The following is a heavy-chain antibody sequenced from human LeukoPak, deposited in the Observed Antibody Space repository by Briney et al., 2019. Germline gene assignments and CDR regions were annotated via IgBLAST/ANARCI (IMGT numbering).Heavy chain of an antibody. V-gene: IGHV4-4*07. CDR3: ARDIAARPGYYYYMDV. CDR2: IYTSGST. Sequence: SETLSLTCTVSGGSISSYYWSWIRQPAGKGLEWIGRIYTSGSTNYNPSLKSRVTMSVDTSKNQFSLKLSSVTAADTAVYCCARDIAARPGYYYYMDVWGKGTTVTVSS. CDR1: GGSISSYY. J-gene: IGHJ6*03. D-gene: IGHD6-6*01.